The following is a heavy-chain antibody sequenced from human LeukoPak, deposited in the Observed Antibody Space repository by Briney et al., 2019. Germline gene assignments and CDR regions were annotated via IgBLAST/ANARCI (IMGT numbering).Heavy chain of an antibody. CDR2: INSDGRII. D-gene: IGHD3-10*01. CDR3: ARGRGWYFDL. CDR1: GFTFGNYW. J-gene: IGHJ2*01. Sequence: PGGSLRLSCAASGFTFGNYWMHWVRQVPGKGLVWVSHINSDGRIINYADSVKGRFTISRDNAKNTLYLQMNSLRVEDAAVYYCARGRGWYFDLWGRGTLVTVSS. V-gene: IGHV3-74*01.